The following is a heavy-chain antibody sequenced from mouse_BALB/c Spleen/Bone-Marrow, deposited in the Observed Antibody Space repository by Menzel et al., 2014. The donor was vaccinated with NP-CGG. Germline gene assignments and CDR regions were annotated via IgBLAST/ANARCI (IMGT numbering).Heavy chain of an antibody. CDR2: ISNGGSYT. V-gene: IGHV5-4*02. D-gene: IGHD1-1*01. CDR3: ARDSLYYYGSSYGYFDV. J-gene: IGHJ1*01. CDR1: GFTFSDYY. Sequence: EVKLMESGGGLMEPGGSLKLSCAASGFTFSDYYMYWVRQTPEKRLEWVATISNGGSYTYYPDSVKGRFTISRDNAKNNLYLQMSSLKSEDTAMYYCARDSLYYYGSSYGYFDVWGAGTTVTVSS.